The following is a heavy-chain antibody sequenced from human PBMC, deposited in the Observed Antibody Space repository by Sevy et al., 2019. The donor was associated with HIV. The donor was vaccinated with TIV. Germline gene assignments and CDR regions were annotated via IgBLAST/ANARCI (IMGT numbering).Heavy chain of an antibody. CDR2: TRNKADGYTT. CDR1: GFTISEHY. J-gene: IGHJ4*02. D-gene: IGHD6-13*01. V-gene: IGHV3-72*01. CDR3: ATHAGIAAAGRVFDY. Sequence: GGSLRLSCVASGFTISEHYMEWVRQAPGKGLEWVGRTRNKADGYTTEYAASVKGRFTISRDESKNSLYVQMNSLKAEDTAVYYCATHAGIAAAGRVFDYWGQGTLVTVS.